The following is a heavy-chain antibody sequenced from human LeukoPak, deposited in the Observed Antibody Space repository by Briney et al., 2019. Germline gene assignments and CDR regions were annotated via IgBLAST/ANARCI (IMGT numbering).Heavy chain of an antibody. D-gene: IGHD1-1*01. CDR3: ARVPGTTPDYYYYYMDV. J-gene: IGHJ6*03. CDR2: IIPIFGTA. Sequence: SVKVSCKASGGTFSSYAISWVRQAPGQGLEWMGGIIPIFGTANYAQKFQGRVTITADESTSTAYMELSSLRSEDTAVYYCARVPGTTPDYYYYYMDVWGKGTTVTVSS. CDR1: GGTFSSYA. V-gene: IGHV1-69*01.